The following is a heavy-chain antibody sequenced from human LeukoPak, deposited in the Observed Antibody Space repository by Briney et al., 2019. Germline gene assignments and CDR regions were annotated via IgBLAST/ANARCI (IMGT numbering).Heavy chain of an antibody. CDR2: INHSGST. D-gene: IGHD3-10*01. J-gene: IGHJ5*02. CDR1: GGSFSGYY. Sequence: PSETLSLTCAVYGGSFSGYYWSWIRQPPGKGLEWIGEINHSGSTYYNPSLKSRVTISVDTSKNQSSLKLSSVTAADTAVCYCARQSITMLRGVIGWFDPWGQGTLVTVPS. CDR3: ARQSITMLRGVIGWFDP. V-gene: IGHV4-34*01.